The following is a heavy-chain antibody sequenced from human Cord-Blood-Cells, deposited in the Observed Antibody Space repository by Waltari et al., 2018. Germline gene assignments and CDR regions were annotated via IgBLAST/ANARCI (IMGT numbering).Heavy chain of an antibody. D-gene: IGHD6-19*01. CDR3: ARDHSSGWYYYYYGMDV. CDR2: ISAYNGNT. V-gene: IGHV1-18*01. J-gene: IGHJ6*02. Sequence: GQGLEWMGWISAYNGNTNYAQKLQGRVTMTTDTSTSTAYMELRSLRSDDTAVYYCARDHSSGWYYYYYGMDVWGQGTTVTVSS.